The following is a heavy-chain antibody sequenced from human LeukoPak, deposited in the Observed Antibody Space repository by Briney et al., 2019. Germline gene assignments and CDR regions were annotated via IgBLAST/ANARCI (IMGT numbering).Heavy chain of an antibody. CDR2: IWYDGSNK. V-gene: IGHV3-33*08. Sequence: QAGGSLRLSCAASGFTFSSYSMNWVRQAPGKGLEWVAVIWYDGSNKYYADSVKGRFTISRDNSKNTLYLQMNSLRAEDTAVYYCARDPDLLGSRSYDYGGNPHYYYYGMDVWGQGTTVTVSS. CDR1: GFTFSSYS. CDR3: ARDPDLLGSRSYDYGGNPHYYYYGMDV. J-gene: IGHJ6*02. D-gene: IGHD4-23*01.